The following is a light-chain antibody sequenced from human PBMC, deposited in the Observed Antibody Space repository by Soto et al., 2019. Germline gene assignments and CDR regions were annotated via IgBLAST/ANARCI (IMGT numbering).Light chain of an antibody. V-gene: IGKV1-39*01. CDR2: ATS. J-gene: IGKJ4*01. CDR3: QQSYSTPQVT. Sequence: DIQMTQSPSSLSASVGDRVTITCRASQSISSYLNWYQQKPVKAPKLLLYATSSLQSGVPSRFSGSGAGIAFTLTTNSLPPDDFATYYGQQSYSTPQVTFGGGTKVEIK. CDR1: QSISSY.